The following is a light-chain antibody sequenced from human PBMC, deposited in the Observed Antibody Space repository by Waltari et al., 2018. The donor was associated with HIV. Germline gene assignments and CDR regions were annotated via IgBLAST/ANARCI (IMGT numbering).Light chain of an antibody. V-gene: IGLV3-1*01. Sequence: SYELAQPPSVSVSPGQTASITCSGDKLGNKFAAWYQQKPGQSPVVVMYQDRSRPSGIPERFSGSNSGNTATLTISGTQAMDEADYYCQAWDSSTVVVGGGTKLTVL. CDR1: KLGNKF. CDR2: QDR. J-gene: IGLJ2*01. CDR3: QAWDSSTVV.